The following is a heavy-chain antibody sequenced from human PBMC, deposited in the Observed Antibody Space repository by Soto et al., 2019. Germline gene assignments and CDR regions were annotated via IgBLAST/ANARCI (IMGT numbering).Heavy chain of an antibody. CDR2: ISYDGSNK. CDR1: VFTFSIYA. CDR3: ARVSITGPPGEFDY. Sequence: GGALRVSCASSVFTFSIYAMHWVRQAPGKGLEWVAVISYDGSNKYYADSVKGRFTISRDNSKNTLYLQMNSLRAEDTAVYYCARVSITGPPGEFDYWGQGTMVTVSS. J-gene: IGHJ4*02. V-gene: IGHV3-30-3*01. D-gene: IGHD1-20*01.